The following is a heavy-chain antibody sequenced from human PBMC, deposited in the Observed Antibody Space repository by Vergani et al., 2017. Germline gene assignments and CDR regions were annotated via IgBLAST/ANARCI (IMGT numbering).Heavy chain of an antibody. CDR3: ARASTGSDY. V-gene: IGHV4-30-4*01. Sequence: QVQLQESRPGLVKPLQTLSLTCTVPGGSISSGDYYWSWIRQPPGKGLEWIGYIYYSGSTYYNPPRKSRVTKSVDTSKKQFSMKLSSVTAADAAVYYCARASTGSDYWGQGTLVTVSS. CDR1: GGSISSGDYY. CDR2: IYYSGST. D-gene: IGHD4-17*01. J-gene: IGHJ4*02.